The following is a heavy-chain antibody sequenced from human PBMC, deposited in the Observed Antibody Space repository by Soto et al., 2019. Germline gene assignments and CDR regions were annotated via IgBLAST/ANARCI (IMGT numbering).Heavy chain of an antibody. J-gene: IGHJ4*02. CDR1: GYTFTSNG. CDR3: ARDGYGDYGY. Sequence: QVQLVQSGAEVKKPGTSVKVSCKASGYTFTSNGISWVRQAPGQGLEWMGWISTNNGNKNSAQKLKGRVTMTRDTSTSIAYMELSDMRSDDTAAYYCARDGYGDYGYWGQGSLVIVS. V-gene: IGHV1-18*01. D-gene: IGHD4-17*01. CDR2: ISTNNGNK.